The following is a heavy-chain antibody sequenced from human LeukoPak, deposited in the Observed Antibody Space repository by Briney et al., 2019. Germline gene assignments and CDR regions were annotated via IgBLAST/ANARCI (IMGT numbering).Heavy chain of an antibody. Sequence: AGTLTLTCAAPGFTFSSYSMNWVRQAPGKGLEWVSSISSSRSNIYYAASMKGRFTISRDNPKNSLYMQMNSLVAEDTAVYYCAGGSNYYYYMDVWGKGTTVTVSS. CDR3: AGGSNYYYYMDV. CDR2: ISSSRSNI. CDR1: GFTFSSYS. J-gene: IGHJ6*03. V-gene: IGHV3-21*01.